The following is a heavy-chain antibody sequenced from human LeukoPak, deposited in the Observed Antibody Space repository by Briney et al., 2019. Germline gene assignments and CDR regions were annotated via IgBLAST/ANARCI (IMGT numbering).Heavy chain of an antibody. V-gene: IGHV3-7*01. CDR2: IKEDGSDK. Sequence: GGSLRLSCAASGFMFSSSWMAWVRQAPGKGLEWVANIKEDGSDKNYVESMKGRFTISRDNAKNSLYLQMNSLRAEDTAVYYCARGQYYYGSGSPYFDYWGQGTLVTVSS. D-gene: IGHD3-10*01. J-gene: IGHJ4*02. CDR3: ARGQYYYGSGSPYFDY. CDR1: GFMFSSSW.